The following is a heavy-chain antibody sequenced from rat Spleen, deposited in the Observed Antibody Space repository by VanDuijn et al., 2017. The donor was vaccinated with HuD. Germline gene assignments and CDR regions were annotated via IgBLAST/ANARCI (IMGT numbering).Heavy chain of an antibody. CDR1: GFSLTSYN. D-gene: IGHD1-12*02. CDR2: ISSGGST. CDR3: AREGYYDGTYYPFDY. V-gene: IGHV2-30*01. J-gene: IGHJ2*01. Sequence: QVQLKESGPGLVQPSQTLSLTCTVSGFSLTSYNVHWVRQSTGKGLEWIAAISSGGSTYYNSALKSRLSISRDTSKNQVSLKMNSLQTEDTATYYCAREGYYDGTYYPFDYWGQGVMVTVSS.